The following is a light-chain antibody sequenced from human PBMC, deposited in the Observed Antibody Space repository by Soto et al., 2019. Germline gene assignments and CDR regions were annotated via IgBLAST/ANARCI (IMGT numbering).Light chain of an antibody. CDR1: QSVSSSY. J-gene: IGKJ1*01. Sequence: DIVLTQSPGTLSLSPGESATLSWRASQSVSSSYLAWYQQKPGQAPRLLIYGASSRATGIPDRFSGSGSGTDFTLTISRLDPEDFAVYYCQQYGSSRTFGQGTKVDIK. V-gene: IGKV3-20*01. CDR2: GAS. CDR3: QQYGSSRT.